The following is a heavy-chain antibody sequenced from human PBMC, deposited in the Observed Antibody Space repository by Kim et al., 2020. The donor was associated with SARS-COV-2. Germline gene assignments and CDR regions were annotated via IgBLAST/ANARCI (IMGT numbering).Heavy chain of an antibody. V-gene: IGHV3-30*07. D-gene: IGHD6-19*01. CDR3: AREKAVAGKGIYDY. Sequence: ADYGKGRFTISRDNSKNTLYLQMNSLRAEDTAVYYCAREKAVAGKGIYDYWGQGTLVTVSS. J-gene: IGHJ4*02.